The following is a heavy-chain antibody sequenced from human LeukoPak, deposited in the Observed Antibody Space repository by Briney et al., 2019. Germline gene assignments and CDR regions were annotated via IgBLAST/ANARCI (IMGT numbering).Heavy chain of an antibody. V-gene: IGHV1-69*04. CDR2: IIPILGIA. Sequence: ASVKVSCKASGGTFSSYAISWVRQAPGQGLEWMGRIIPILGIANYAQKFQGRVTITADKSTSTAYMELSRLRSEDTAVYYCARPSEWELRDYGMDVWGQGTTVTVSS. J-gene: IGHJ6*02. CDR3: ARPSEWELRDYGMDV. D-gene: IGHD1-26*01. CDR1: GGTFSSYA.